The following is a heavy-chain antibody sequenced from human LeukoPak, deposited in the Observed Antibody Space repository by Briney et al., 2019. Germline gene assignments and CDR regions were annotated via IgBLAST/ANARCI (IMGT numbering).Heavy chain of an antibody. CDR2: ISGSDTST. CDR1: GFTFSDYY. D-gene: IGHD2-2*01. Sequence: PGGSLRLSCAASGFTFSDYYMSWIRQAPGKGLEWVSVISGSDTSTYYADSVRGRFTISRDNSKNTLYLQMNSLRAEDTAVYHCAKGLSTSCYSAMDVWGQGTTLTVSS. CDR3: AKGLSTSCYSAMDV. J-gene: IGHJ6*02. V-gene: IGHV3-23*01.